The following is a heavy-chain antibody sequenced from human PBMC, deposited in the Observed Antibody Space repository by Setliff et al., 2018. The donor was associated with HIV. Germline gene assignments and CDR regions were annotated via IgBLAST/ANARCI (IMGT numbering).Heavy chain of an antibody. D-gene: IGHD6-19*01. CDR2: ISSYNGNT. Sequence: ASVKVSCKASGYRFSGYGISWVRQAPGQGLEWMGWISSYNGNTKYAQKVQDRVTMTKDTSTSTAYMELRSLRSDDTAVYYCARVSRSGWFFDWWGQGSLVTVSS. V-gene: IGHV1-18*01. CDR1: GYRFSGYG. CDR3: ARVSRSGWFFDW. J-gene: IGHJ4*02.